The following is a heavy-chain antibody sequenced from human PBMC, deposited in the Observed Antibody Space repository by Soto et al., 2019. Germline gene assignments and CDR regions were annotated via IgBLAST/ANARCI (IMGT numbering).Heavy chain of an antibody. J-gene: IGHJ4*02. CDR1: GGSIINGNYS. V-gene: IGHV4-30-2*01. CDR2: IYHSGST. CDR3: ASRFVDSATGYFDR. D-gene: IGHD5-12*01. Sequence: QLQLQESGSGLLRPSQTLSLTCLVSGGSIINGNYSWTWIRQPPGKTLEWIGYIYHSGSTYYNQSLRSRVTLSVDRSKNQSSLNMKSMTAAATAVYYCASRFVDSATGYFDRWGQGTLVTVSS.